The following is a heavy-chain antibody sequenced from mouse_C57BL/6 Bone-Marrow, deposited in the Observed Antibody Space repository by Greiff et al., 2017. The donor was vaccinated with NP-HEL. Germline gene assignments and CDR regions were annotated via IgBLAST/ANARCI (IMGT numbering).Heavy chain of an antibody. CDR2: IRSKSSNYAT. D-gene: IGHD1-1*01. CDR1: GFTFNTYA. J-gene: IGHJ3*01. V-gene: IGHV10-3*01. Sequence: GGGLVQPKGSLKLSCAASGFTFNTYAMHWVRQAPGKGLEWVARIRSKSSNYATYYADSVKDRFTISRDDSQSMLYLQMNNLKPEDAAMYVCVRVSYYAAWFAYWGQGTLVTVSA. CDR3: VRVSYYAAWFAY.